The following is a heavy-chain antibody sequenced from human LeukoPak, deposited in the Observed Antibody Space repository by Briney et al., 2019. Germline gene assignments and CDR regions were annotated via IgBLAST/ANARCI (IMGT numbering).Heavy chain of an antibody. CDR3: ARDRMQQRSFDY. V-gene: IGHV4-61*03. Sequence: SETLSLTCTVSGDSVSSGGYYWSWIRQPPGKGLEWIGYIYYNGNTNYNPSLKTRVTISVDTSKNRFSLKLSSVTAADTAVYYCARDRMQQRSFDYWGQGTLVTVSS. CDR2: IYYNGNT. J-gene: IGHJ4*02. D-gene: IGHD6-13*01. CDR1: GDSVSSGGYY.